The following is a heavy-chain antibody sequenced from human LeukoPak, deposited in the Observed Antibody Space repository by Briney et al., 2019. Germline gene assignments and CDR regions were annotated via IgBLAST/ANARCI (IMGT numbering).Heavy chain of an antibody. J-gene: IGHJ6*03. D-gene: IGHD2-15*01. V-gene: IGHV3-7*01. Sequence: PGGSLRLSCAASGFTFSSYWMSWVRQAPGKGLEWVANIKLDGSEKYYVDSVKGRFTISRDNAKNSLYLQMNSLRAEDTAVYYCASKGIALNYYYMDVWGKGTTVTVSS. CDR2: IKLDGSEK. CDR3: ASKGIALNYYYMDV. CDR1: GFTFSSYW.